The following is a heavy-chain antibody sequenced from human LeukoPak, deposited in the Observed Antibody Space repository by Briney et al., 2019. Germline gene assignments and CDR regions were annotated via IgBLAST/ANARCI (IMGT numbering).Heavy chain of an antibody. CDR2: INPSGGST. D-gene: IGHD2-2*01. CDR3: ARDRQYCSSTSCPLNYYYYYGMDV. Sequence: ASVKVSCKASGYPFTSYYMHWVRQAPGQGLEWMGIINPSGGSTSYAQKFQGRVTMTRDTSTSTVYMELSSLRSEDTAVYYCARDRQYCSSTSCPLNYYYYYGMDVWGQGTTVTVSS. V-gene: IGHV1-46*01. CDR1: GYPFTSYY. J-gene: IGHJ6*02.